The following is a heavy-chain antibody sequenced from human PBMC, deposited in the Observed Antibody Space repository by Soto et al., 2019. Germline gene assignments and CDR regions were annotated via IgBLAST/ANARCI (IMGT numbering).Heavy chain of an antibody. CDR3: ASSLSEWFGELTPFDY. D-gene: IGHD3-10*01. Sequence: QVQLVQSGAEVKKPGSSVKVSCKASGGTFSSYAISWVRQAPGQGLEWMGGIIPIFGTANYAQKFQGRVTLTXXEXTXXAYMELSSLRSEDTAVYYCASSLSEWFGELTPFDYWGQGTLVTVSS. V-gene: IGHV1-69*05. CDR2: IIPIFGTA. J-gene: IGHJ4*02. CDR1: GGTFSSYA.